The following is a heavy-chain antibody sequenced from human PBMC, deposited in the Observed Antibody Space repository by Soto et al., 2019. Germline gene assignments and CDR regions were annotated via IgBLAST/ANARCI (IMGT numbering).Heavy chain of an antibody. D-gene: IGHD2-15*01. J-gene: IGHJ4*02. CDR2: INHSGST. V-gene: IGHV4-34*01. CDR3: ATAGTPYYFDY. CDR1: GVSFSGYY. Sequence: SETLSLTCAVYGVSFSGYYWSWIRQPPGKGLEWIGEINHSGSTNYNPSLKSRVTISVDTSKNQFSLKLSSVTAADTAVYYCATAGTPYYFDYWGQGTLVTVSS.